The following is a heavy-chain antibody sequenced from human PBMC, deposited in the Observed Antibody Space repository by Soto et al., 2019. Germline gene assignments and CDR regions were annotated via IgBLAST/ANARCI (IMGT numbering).Heavy chain of an antibody. CDR3: ATRDHTQYYDFWSGYYKLGDYYYYYYMDV. CDR2: IYYSGST. Sequence: SETLSLTCTVSGGSISSSSYYWGWIRQPPGKGLEWIGSIYYSGSTYYNPSLKSRVTISVDTSKNQFSLKLSSVTAAETAVYYCATRDHTQYYDFWSGYYKLGDYYYYYYMDVWGKGTTVTVSS. J-gene: IGHJ6*03. CDR1: GGSISSSSYY. V-gene: IGHV4-39*01. D-gene: IGHD3-3*01.